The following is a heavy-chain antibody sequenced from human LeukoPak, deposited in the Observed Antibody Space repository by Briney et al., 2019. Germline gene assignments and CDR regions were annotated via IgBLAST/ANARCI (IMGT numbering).Heavy chain of an antibody. CDR1: GYTFTSYG. V-gene: IGHV1-18*01. Sequence: ASVKVSCKASGYTFTSYGISWVRRAPGQGLEWMGWISAYNGNTNYAQKLQGRVTMTTDTSTSTAYMELRSLRSDDTAVYYCARDMGLQQLGKYYFDYWGQGTLVTVSS. CDR2: ISAYNGNT. D-gene: IGHD6-13*01. J-gene: IGHJ4*02. CDR3: ARDMGLQQLGKYYFDY.